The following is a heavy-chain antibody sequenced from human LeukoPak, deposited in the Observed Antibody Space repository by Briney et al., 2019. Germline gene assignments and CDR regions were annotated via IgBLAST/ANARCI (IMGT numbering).Heavy chain of an antibody. Sequence: GASVKVSCKASGGTFSSYAISWVRQAPGQGLEWMGWISAYNGNTNYAQKLQVRVTMTTDTSTSTAYMELRSLRSDDTAVYYCARDYSAAPRYYYYYGMDVWGQGTTVTVSS. J-gene: IGHJ6*02. CDR2: ISAYNGNT. CDR3: ARDYSAAPRYYYYYGMDV. V-gene: IGHV1-18*01. D-gene: IGHD6-13*01. CDR1: GGTFSSYA.